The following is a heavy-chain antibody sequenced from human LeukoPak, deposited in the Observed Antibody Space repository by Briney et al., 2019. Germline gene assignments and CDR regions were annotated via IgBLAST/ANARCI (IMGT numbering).Heavy chain of an antibody. CDR3: ASLPVSYYYDSSGYYPI. CDR1: GFTFSDYY. V-gene: IGHV3-11*01. J-gene: IGHJ3*02. D-gene: IGHD3-22*01. CDR2: ISSSGSTI. Sequence: GGSLRLSCAASGFTFSDYYMSWIRQAPGKGLEWVSYISSSGSTIYYADSVKGRFTISRDNAENSLYLQMNSLRAEDTAVYYCASLPVSYYYDSSGYYPIWGQGTVVTVSS.